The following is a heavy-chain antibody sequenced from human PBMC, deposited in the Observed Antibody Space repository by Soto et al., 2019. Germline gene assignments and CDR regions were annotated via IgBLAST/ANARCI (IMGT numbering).Heavy chain of an antibody. CDR2: ISSGSSSK. D-gene: IGHD1-1*01. Sequence: GGSLRLSCAASGFSFSSYSMNWVRQAPGKGLEWVSYISSGSSSKYYADSVKGRFTISRDNAKNSLYLQMNSLRDEDTAVYYCAKNRAAGWNPFDYWGQGTLVTVSS. J-gene: IGHJ4*02. CDR3: AKNRAAGWNPFDY. V-gene: IGHV3-48*02. CDR1: GFSFSSYS.